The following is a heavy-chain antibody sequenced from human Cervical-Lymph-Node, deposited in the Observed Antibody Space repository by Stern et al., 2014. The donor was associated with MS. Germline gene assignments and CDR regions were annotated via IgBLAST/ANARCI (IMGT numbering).Heavy chain of an antibody. V-gene: IGHV3-7*01. Sequence: EVQLVESGGGLVQPWESLRLSCAVSGFTFSNYWMSWVRQAPGTGLGLVASIKTDGSEKSYVASAQGRFTITTDHAQDSPFLLMGSLRAEDTAVYYCARAVRELGTWGQGALVTVSS. J-gene: IGHJ5*02. CDR1: GFTFSNYW. CDR3: ARAVRELGT. CDR2: IKTDGSEK. D-gene: IGHD1-7*01.